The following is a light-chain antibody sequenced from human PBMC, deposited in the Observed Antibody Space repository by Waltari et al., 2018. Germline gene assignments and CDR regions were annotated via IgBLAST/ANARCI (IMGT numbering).Light chain of an antibody. Sequence: DIQMTQSPSTLSASVGDRVVISCRASQSISSWFAWYQQKPGKAPQLLIVKTSVLETGVPSRFSGSGSATEFALTISSLQPEDFATYYCQQYETYPYTFGQGTKLEIK. V-gene: IGKV1-5*03. CDR3: QQYETYPYT. J-gene: IGKJ2*01. CDR2: KTS. CDR1: QSISSW.